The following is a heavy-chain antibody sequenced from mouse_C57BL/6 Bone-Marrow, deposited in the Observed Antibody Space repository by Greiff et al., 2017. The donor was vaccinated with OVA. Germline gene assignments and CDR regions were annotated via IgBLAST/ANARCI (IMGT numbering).Heavy chain of an antibody. CDR1: GYTFTSYW. V-gene: IGHV1-55*01. CDR3: ARGPLTTVVALDY. CDR2: IYPGSGST. J-gene: IGHJ2*01. Sequence: VQLQQPGAELVKPGASVKMSCKASGYTFTSYWITWVKQRPGQGLEWIGDIYPGSGSTNYNEKFKSKATLTVDTSSSTAYMQLSSLTSEDSAVYYCARGPLTTVVALDYWGQGTTLTVSS. D-gene: IGHD1-1*01.